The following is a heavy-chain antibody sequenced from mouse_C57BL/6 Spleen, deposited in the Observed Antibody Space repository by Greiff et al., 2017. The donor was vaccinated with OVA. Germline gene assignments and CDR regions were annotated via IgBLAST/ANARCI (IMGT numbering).Heavy chain of an antibody. CDR2: ISSGSSTI. D-gene: IGHD1-1*01. CDR1: GFTFSDYG. CDR3: ARAAVVAHYAMDY. V-gene: IGHV5-17*01. Sequence: EVQLVESGGGLVKPGGSLKLSCAASGFTFSDYGMHWVRQAPEKGLEWVAYISSGSSTIYYADTVKGRFTISRDNAKNTLFLQMTSLRSEDTAMYYCARAAVVAHYAMDYWGQGTSVTVSS. J-gene: IGHJ4*01.